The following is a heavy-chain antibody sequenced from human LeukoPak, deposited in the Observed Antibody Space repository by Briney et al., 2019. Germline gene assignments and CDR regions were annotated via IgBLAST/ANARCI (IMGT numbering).Heavy chain of an antibody. V-gene: IGHV1-18*04. Sequence: GASVKVSCKASGYTFTSYGISWVRQAPGQGLEWVAWISAYNSNKNSAEKFQGRVTMTIDTSTSTAYMELRSLKSDDTAVYYCVRHIKPAGPWDGMDVWGQGTTVTVSS. CDR1: GYTFTSYG. CDR2: ISAYNSNK. D-gene: IGHD1-26*01. CDR3: VRHIKPAGPWDGMDV. J-gene: IGHJ6*02.